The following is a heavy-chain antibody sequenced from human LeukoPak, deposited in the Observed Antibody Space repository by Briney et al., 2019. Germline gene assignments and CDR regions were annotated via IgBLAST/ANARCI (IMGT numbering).Heavy chain of an antibody. CDR3: ATVTRGTTLDH. CDR1: GYTFTSYG. CDR2: INAGNGDT. Sequence: ASVKVSCKASGYTFTSYGISWVRQAPGQRLEWMGWINAGNGDTKYSQKFQGRVTFTGDTSASTAYMELSSLKSEDTAVYYCATVTRGTTLDHWGQGTLVTVSS. J-gene: IGHJ5*02. D-gene: IGHD4-23*01. V-gene: IGHV1-3*01.